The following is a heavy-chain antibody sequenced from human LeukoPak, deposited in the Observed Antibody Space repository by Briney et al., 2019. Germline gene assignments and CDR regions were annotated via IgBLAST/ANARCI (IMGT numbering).Heavy chain of an antibody. J-gene: IGHJ3*02. CDR2: ISYDGSNK. D-gene: IGHD3-9*01. V-gene: IGHV3-30*03. CDR3: ARDSLRYFDWLSPNGAFDI. CDR1: GFTFSSYG. Sequence: GGFLRLSCAASGFTFSSYGMHWVRQAPGKGLEWVAVISYDGSNKYYVDSVKGRFTISRDNSKNTLYLQMNSLRAEDTAVYYCARDSLRYFDWLSPNGAFDIWGQGTMVTVSS.